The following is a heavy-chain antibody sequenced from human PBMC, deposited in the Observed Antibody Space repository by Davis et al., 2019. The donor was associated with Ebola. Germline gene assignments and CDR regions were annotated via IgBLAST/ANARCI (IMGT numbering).Heavy chain of an antibody. V-gene: IGHV1-18*01. D-gene: IGHD6-13*01. J-gene: IGHJ6*02. CDR2: ISHYSVNT. CDR1: GYSFTSYA. Sequence: AASVKVSCKASGYSFTSYAMNWVRQAPGQGLEWMGWISHYSVNTKYAQKLQGRVTMTTDTSTNTAYMELRSLRSDDTAIYYCARDQLAAAGTAYYGLDVWGQGTTVTVSS. CDR3: ARDQLAAAGTAYYGLDV.